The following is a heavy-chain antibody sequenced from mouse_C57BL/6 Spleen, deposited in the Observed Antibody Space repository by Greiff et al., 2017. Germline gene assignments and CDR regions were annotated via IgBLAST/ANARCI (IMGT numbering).Heavy chain of an antibody. Sequence: VQLQQPGAELVRPGSSVKLSCKASGYTFTSYWMHWVKQRPIQGLEWIGNIDPSDSETHYNQKFKDKATLTVDKSSSTAYMQLSSLTSEDSAVYYCASGGYYGYYEDYWGQGTTLTVSS. CDR3: ASGGYYGYYEDY. V-gene: IGHV1-52*01. CDR1: GYTFTSYW. CDR2: IDPSDSET. D-gene: IGHD2-3*01. J-gene: IGHJ2*01.